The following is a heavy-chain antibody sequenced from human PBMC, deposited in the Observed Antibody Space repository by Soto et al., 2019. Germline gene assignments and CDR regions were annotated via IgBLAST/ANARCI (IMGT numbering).Heavy chain of an antibody. CDR2: FYYSGST. Sequence: SETLSLTCTVSGGSISSYFWSWIRQPPGKGLEWIGYFYYSGSTNYNPSLKSRVTISVDTSKNQFSLKLSSVTAADTAVYYCARVGYCGGDCSFPDYWGQGPLVTVS. V-gene: IGHV4-59*13. CDR3: ARVGYCGGDCSFPDY. D-gene: IGHD2-21*02. CDR1: GGSISSYF. J-gene: IGHJ4*02.